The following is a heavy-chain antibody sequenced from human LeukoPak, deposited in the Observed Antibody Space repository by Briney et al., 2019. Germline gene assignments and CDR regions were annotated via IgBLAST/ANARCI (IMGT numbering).Heavy chain of an antibody. Sequence: PGGSLRLSCAASGFTFSDYYISWIRQAPGKGLEWVSYISTSGSAIYYADSVKGRFTVSRDNAKNSLYLQMNSLRAEDTAVYHCARGRIGAAFDYWGQGTLVTVSS. CDR1: GFTFSDYY. D-gene: IGHD6-13*01. V-gene: IGHV3-11*04. CDR2: ISTSGSAI. CDR3: ARGRIGAAFDY. J-gene: IGHJ4*02.